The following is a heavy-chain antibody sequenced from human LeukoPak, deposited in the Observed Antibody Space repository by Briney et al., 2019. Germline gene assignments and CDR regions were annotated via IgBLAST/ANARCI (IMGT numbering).Heavy chain of an antibody. CDR3: ARDNSIHERGWWFDP. CDR2: INPRGTST. D-gene: IGHD4-23*01. J-gene: IGHJ5*02. Sequence: GASVKVSCKASGYSFTSHYMHWVRQAPGQGLEWMGLINPRGTSTIYAEKFQGRIIMTRDMSTTTDCMELSSLKSDDTAVYYCARDNSIHERGWWFDPWGQGTLVTVSS. CDR1: GYSFTSHY. V-gene: IGHV1-46*01.